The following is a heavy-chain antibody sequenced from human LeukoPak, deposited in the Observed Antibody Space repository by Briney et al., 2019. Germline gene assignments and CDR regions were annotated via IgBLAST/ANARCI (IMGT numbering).Heavy chain of an antibody. J-gene: IGHJ5*02. CDR1: GGSISSYY. V-gene: IGHV4-59*01. D-gene: IGHD6-13*01. CDR3: ARASYSSSWFDP. CDR2: IYYSGST. Sequence: PSETLSLTCTVSGGSISSYYWSWIRQPPGKGLEWIGYIYYSGSTNYSPSLKSRVTISVDTSKNQFSLKLSSVTAADTAVYYCARASYSSSWFDPWGQGTLVTVSS.